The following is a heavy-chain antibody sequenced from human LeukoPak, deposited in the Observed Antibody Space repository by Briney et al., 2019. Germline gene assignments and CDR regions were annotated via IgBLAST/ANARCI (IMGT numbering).Heavy chain of an antibody. CDR2: INPNSGGT. Sequence: GASVKVSCKPSGYTFTGYYIQWARQAPRQGLEWMGWINPNSGGTNYAQKFQGRVTMARDTSISTAYMELSRLRSDDTAVYYCARVRTPVGYYYYYMDVWGKGTTVTISS. J-gene: IGHJ6*03. V-gene: IGHV1-2*02. D-gene: IGHD1-26*01. CDR3: ARVRTPVGYYYYYMDV. CDR1: GYTFTGYY.